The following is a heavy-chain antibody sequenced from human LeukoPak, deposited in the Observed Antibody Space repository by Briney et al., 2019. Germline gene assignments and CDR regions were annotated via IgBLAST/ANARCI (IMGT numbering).Heavy chain of an antibody. CDR2: ITSGGSTI. J-gene: IGHJ5*02. V-gene: IGHV3-48*03. Sequence: GGSLRLSCAASGFTFSSYEMNWVRQVPGKGLEWVSYITSGGSTIYYADSVRGRFTISRDNAKNALYLQMNSLRAEDTAVYSCARGADGVSSNSRGWFDPWGQGTLVTVSS. CDR1: GFTFSSYE. CDR3: ARGADGVSSNSRGWFDP. D-gene: IGHD2-15*01.